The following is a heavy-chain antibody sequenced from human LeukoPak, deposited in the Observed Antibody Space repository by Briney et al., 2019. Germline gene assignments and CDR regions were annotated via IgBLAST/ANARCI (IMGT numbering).Heavy chain of an antibody. Sequence: SETLSLTCTVSGGPISSYYWSWIRQPAGKGLEWIGRIYTSGSTNYNPSLKSRVTMSVDTSKNQFSLKLSSVTAADTAVYYCKGSGSPCYMDVWGKGTTVTVSS. CDR2: IYTSGST. J-gene: IGHJ6*03. D-gene: IGHD3-10*01. CDR1: GGPISSYY. CDR3: KGSGSPCYMDV. V-gene: IGHV4-4*07.